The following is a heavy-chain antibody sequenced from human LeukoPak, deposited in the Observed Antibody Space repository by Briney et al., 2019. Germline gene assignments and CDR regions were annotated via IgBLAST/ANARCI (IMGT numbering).Heavy chain of an antibody. CDR3: ARDPVEMATTDFDY. D-gene: IGHD5-24*01. CDR2: INPNSGGT. CDR1: GYTFTGYY. V-gene: IGHV1-2*02. Sequence: ASVKVSCKASGYTFTGYYMHWVRQAPGQGLEWMGWINPNSGGTNYAQKFQGRVTMTRDTSISTAYMELSRLRSDDTAVYYCARDPVEMATTDFDYWGQGTLVTVSS. J-gene: IGHJ4*02.